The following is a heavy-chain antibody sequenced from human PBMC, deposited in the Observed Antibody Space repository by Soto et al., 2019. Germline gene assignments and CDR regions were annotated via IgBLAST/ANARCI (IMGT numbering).Heavy chain of an antibody. CDR2: INSDGSST. CDR1: GFTFSSYW. V-gene: IGHV3-74*01. Sequence: EVQLVESGGGLVQPGGSLRLSCAASGFTFSSYWMHWVRQAPGKGLVWFSRINSDGSSTSYADSVKGRFTISRDNAKNTLYLQMNSLRAEDTAVYYCARGGYCSGGSCYYGLDWFDPWGQGTLVTVSS. CDR3: ARGGYCSGGSCYYGLDWFDP. J-gene: IGHJ5*02. D-gene: IGHD2-15*01.